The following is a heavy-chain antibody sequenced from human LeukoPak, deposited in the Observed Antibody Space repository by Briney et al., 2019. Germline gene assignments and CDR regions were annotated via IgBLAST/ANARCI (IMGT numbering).Heavy chain of an antibody. D-gene: IGHD6-6*01. V-gene: IGHV3-21*01. J-gene: IGHJ4*02. CDR1: GFTFSSYS. Sequence: GGSLRLSCAASGFTFSSYSMNWVRQAPGKGLEWVSFISSSSSYVYYADSMKGRFTISRDNAKNSLYLQMNSLKAEDTAVYCCARGEWSSSPFDYWGQGTLVTVSS. CDR3: ARGEWSSSPFDY. CDR2: ISSSSSYV.